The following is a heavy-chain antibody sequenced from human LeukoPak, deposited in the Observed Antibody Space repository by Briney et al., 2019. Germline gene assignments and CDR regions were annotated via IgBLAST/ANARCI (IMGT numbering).Heavy chain of an antibody. CDR1: GFTFDDYV. CDR3: AKGDGYAPYNYGMDV. Sequence: GGSLRLSCAASGFTFDDYVMHWVRQAPGKGLEWVSGISWNSDRIGYADSVKGRFTISRDNAKNSLYLQMNSLRAEDTALYYCAKGDGYAPYNYGMDVWGQGTTVTVSS. D-gene: IGHD2-21*01. V-gene: IGHV3-9*01. J-gene: IGHJ6*02. CDR2: ISWNSDRI.